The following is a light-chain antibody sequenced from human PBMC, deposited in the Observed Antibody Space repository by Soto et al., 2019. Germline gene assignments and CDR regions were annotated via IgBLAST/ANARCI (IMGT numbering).Light chain of an antibody. V-gene: IGLV1-47*01. CDR2: RNG. J-gene: IGLJ1*01. CDR3: AGWDDSLSGYV. Sequence: QSALTQPPSASGTPGQRVTISCSGSSSNIGNNNVYWYQQHPETAPKLLIYRNGQRPSGVPDRFSGSKSGTSASLAISGLRSEYEADYYCAGWDDSLSGYVFGPGTKVTVL. CDR1: SSNIGNNN.